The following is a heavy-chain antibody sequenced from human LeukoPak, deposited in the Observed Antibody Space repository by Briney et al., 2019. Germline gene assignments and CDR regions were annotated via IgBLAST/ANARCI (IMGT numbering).Heavy chain of an antibody. CDR3: ARHEAQDFDY. J-gene: IGHJ4*02. CDR2: IYYSGTT. V-gene: IGHV4-39*01. CDR1: GGSISSSNYH. Sequence: PSETLSLTCTVSGGSISSSNYHWGWIRQPPGKGLEWIGSIYYSGTTYYSSSLKSRVIISVDTSKNQFSLKLSSVTATDTAVYYCARHEAQDFDYWGQGTLVTVSS.